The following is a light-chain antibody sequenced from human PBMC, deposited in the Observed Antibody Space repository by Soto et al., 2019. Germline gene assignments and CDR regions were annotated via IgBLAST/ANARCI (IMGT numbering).Light chain of an antibody. CDR1: SSNIGADYD. CDR3: QSYDSSLSGFYV. V-gene: IGLV1-40*01. Sequence: QSALTQPPSVSGAPGQRVTISCTGSSSNIGADYDVHWYQQLPGTAPKLLIHGNSNRPSGVPDRFSGSKSGTSASLAITGLQAEDEADYYCQSYDSSLSGFYVFGTGTKVNVL. J-gene: IGLJ1*01. CDR2: GNS.